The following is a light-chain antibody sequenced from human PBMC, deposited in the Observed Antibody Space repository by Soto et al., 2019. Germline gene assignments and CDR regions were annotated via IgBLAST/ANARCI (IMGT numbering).Light chain of an antibody. CDR1: SSDVGTYNY. CDR2: DVS. CDR3: SSYASTSTLVV. V-gene: IGLV2-14*01. J-gene: IGLJ2*01. Sequence: QSALTQPASVSGSPGQSITISCTGTSSDVGTYNYVFWYQQHPGKAPKLIIYDVSTRPSGLSNRFSGSKSGNTASLTISGLQAEDEADYFCSSYASTSTLVVFGGGTKVTAL.